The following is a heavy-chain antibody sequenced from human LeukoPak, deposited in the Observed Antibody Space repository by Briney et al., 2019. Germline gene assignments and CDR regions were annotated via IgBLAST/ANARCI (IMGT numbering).Heavy chain of an antibody. Sequence: GGSLRLSCAASGFTFSNAWMSWVRQAPGKGLEWVGRIKSKTDGWTTDYAAPVKGRFTISRDDSKNTLYLQMNSLKTEDTAVYYCTIEMSGSYPYWGQGTLVTVSS. D-gene: IGHD1-26*01. V-gene: IGHV3-15*01. CDR2: IKSKTDGWTT. CDR1: GFTFSNAW. J-gene: IGHJ4*02. CDR3: TIEMSGSYPY.